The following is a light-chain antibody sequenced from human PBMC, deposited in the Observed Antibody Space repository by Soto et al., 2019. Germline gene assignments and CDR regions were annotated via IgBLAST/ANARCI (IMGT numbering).Light chain of an antibody. V-gene: IGKV3-11*01. CDR2: GAS. J-gene: IGKJ4*01. Sequence: VLTQSPATLSLSPGERATLSCRASENVRTFVDWYQQKPGQAPRLLIYGASNRATDIPARFSGSGSGTDFTLTISNLEPEDFGVYYCQQRSNWPPVTFGGGTKVEIK. CDR1: ENVRTF. CDR3: QQRSNWPPVT.